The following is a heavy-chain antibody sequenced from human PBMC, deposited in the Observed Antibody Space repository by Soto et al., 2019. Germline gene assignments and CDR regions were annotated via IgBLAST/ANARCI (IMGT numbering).Heavy chain of an antibody. CDR2: THHSGSV. CDR3: AREYCISIDCSRWFDT. CDR1: ADSISSDGFY. Sequence: PSETLSLTCSVSADSISSDGFYCSWIRQHPGKGLEWIGFTHHSGSVYYNPSLKSRLTMSVDTSKNQVSLKLTSVTAADTAVYYCAREYCISIDCSRWFDTWGQGTLVT. V-gene: IGHV4-31*03. D-gene: IGHD2-2*01. J-gene: IGHJ5*02.